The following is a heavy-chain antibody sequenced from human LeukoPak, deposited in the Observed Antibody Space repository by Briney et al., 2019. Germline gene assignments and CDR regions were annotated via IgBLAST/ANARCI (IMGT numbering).Heavy chain of an antibody. CDR2: ISAYNGNT. Sequence: ASVKVSCKASGYTFTSYGISWVRQAPGQGLEWMGWISAYNGNTNYAQKLQGRVTMTTDTSTSTAYMELRSLRSDDTAVYYCAGGYHSSGYYVSPDDYWGQGTLVTVSS. CDR3: AGGYHSSGYYVSPDDY. J-gene: IGHJ4*02. CDR1: GYTFTSYG. V-gene: IGHV1-18*01. D-gene: IGHD3-22*01.